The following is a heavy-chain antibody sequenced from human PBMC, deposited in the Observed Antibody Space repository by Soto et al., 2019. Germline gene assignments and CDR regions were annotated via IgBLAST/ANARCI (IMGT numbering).Heavy chain of an antibody. CDR2: IYYSGST. Sequence: QLQLQESGPGLVKPSETLSLTCTVSGGSISSSSYYWGWIRQPPGKGVEWIGSIYYSGSTYYTPSLKSRVTISVDTSKNQFSLKLSSVTAADTGVYYCARGAIVVVVAGGAFDILGQGTMVTVSS. V-gene: IGHV4-39*01. D-gene: IGHD2-15*01. J-gene: IGHJ3*02. CDR1: GGSISSSSYY. CDR3: ARGAIVVVVAGGAFDI.